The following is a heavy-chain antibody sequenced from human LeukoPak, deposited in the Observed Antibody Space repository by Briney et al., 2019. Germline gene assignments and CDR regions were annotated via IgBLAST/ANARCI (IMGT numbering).Heavy chain of an antibody. V-gene: IGHV4-39*01. D-gene: IGHD3-9*01. Sequence: PSETLSLTCTVSGGSVSSTEFYWGWIRQPPGKGLPWIGNIYYTGSTYYNPSLNSRVTMSVDTSQNRFSLKMTSVTAADTAVYYCARLSKGRYFDYIFDYWGQGTLVTVTS. CDR2: IYYTGST. CDR3: ARLSKGRYFDYIFDY. CDR1: GGSVSSTEFY. J-gene: IGHJ4*02.